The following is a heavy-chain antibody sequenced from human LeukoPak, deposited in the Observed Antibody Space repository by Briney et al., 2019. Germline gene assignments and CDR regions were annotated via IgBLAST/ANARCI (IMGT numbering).Heavy chain of an antibody. CDR1: GFTDNTNY. D-gene: IGHD6-19*01. CDR3: ARARPKPGGPLAVNYSSIRGGLFDY. J-gene: IGHJ4*02. V-gene: IGHV4-34*01. Sequence: GSLRLSCAASGFTDNTNYMNWVRRSPGKGLEGRGEINYSGNTHYNPSLKSRVTISVDTSKNQFSLKLSSVTAADTAVYYCARARPKPGGPLAVNYSSIRGGLFDYWGQGTLVTVSS. CDR2: INYSGNT.